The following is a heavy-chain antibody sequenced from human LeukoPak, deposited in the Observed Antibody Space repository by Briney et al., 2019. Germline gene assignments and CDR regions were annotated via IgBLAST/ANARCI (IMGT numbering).Heavy chain of an antibody. J-gene: IGHJ5*02. CDR3: ARHSGSGSLSRPFDP. V-gene: IGHV4-39*01. CDR1: GASVTSGGFY. CDR2: VYYTGSS. D-gene: IGHD3-10*01. Sequence: SETLSLTCSVSGASVTSGGFYWGWLRQPPGKGLEWIATVYYTGSSYDNPSLKSRVTISIDTSKNQFSLNLRSVIAADTALYYCARHSGSGSLSRPFDPWGQGTLVTVSS.